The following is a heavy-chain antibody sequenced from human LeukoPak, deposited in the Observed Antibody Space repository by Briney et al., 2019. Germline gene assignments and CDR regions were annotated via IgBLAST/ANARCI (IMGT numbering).Heavy chain of an antibody. J-gene: IGHJ4*02. V-gene: IGHV3-23*01. CDR1: GFTFSSYA. D-gene: IGHD3-3*01. Sequence: PGGSLRLSCAASGFTFSSYAMSWVRQAPGKGLEWVSAISGSGGSTYFADSVKGRFTISRDNSKNTLYLQMNSLRAEDTAVYYCAKDEDFGVANPLDYWGQGTLVAVSS. CDR3: AKDEDFGVANPLDY. CDR2: ISGSGGST.